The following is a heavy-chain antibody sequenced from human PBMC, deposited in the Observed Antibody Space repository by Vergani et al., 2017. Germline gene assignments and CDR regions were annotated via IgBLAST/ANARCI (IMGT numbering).Heavy chain of an antibody. D-gene: IGHD3-3*02. Sequence: QVQLVQSGAEVKKPGSSVKVSCKASGGTFSSYAISWVRQAPGQGLEWMGGIIPIFGTANYAQKFQGRVTITADESTSTAYMGLSSLISEDTAVYYCARRLGHFWSGYYTGIEYYMDVWGKGTTVTVSS. CDR3: ARRLGHFWSGYYTGIEYYMDV. CDR2: IIPIFGTA. V-gene: IGHV1-69*01. CDR1: GGTFSSYA. J-gene: IGHJ6*03.